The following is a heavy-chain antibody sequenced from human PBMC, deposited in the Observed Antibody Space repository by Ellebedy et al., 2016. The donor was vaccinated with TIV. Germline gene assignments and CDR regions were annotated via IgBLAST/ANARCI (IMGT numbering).Heavy chain of an antibody. CDR3: ARDYGYSGYDWYYYYGMDV. CDR2: IKQDGSEK. Sequence: GESLKISCAASGFTFSSYWMSWVRQAPGKGLEWVANIKQDGSEKYYVDSVKGRFTISRDNSKNTLYLQMNSLRAEDTAVYYWARDYGYSGYDWYYYYGMDVWGQGTTVTVSS. CDR1: GFTFSSYW. V-gene: IGHV3-7*03. D-gene: IGHD5-12*01. J-gene: IGHJ6*02.